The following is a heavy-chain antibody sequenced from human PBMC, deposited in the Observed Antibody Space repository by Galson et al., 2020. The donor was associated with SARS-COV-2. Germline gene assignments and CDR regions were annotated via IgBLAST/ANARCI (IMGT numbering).Heavy chain of an antibody. Sequence: GESLKISCAASGFIFSRYTMNWVRQVPGRGLEWVSSISSTSSDMSYSDSLKGRFSISRDNAKNSLYLQMNSLRAEDTAVYYCARVGGSYYLDDWGQGTLVTVPS. V-gene: IGHV3-21*01. J-gene: IGHJ4*02. D-gene: IGHD1-26*01. CDR1: GFIFSRYT. CDR2: ISSTSSDM. CDR3: ARVGGSYYLDD.